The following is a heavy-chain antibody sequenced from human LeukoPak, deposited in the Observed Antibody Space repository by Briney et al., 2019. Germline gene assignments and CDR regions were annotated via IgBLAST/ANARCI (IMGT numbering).Heavy chain of an antibody. CDR2: IWYDGSNK. V-gene: IGHV3-33*01. CDR3: ERDGYGDYWYYYIDV. D-gene: IGHD4-17*01. CDR1: GFTFSSYG. J-gene: IGHJ6*03. Sequence: PGGCLRLSCAAYGFTFSSYGMHWVRQAPGKGLEWVAVIWYDGSNKYYADSVKGRFTISRDNSKNTLYLQMNRLRAEDTAVYFCERDGYGDYWYYYIDVCAKGPRSPSP.